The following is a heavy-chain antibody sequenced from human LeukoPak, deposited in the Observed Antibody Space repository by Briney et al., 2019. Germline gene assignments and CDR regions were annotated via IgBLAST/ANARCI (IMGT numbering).Heavy chain of an antibody. Sequence: ASVTVSCTASGYTFTNYGISWVRQAPGQGLEWMGWISAYNGNTNYAQKLQGRVTMTTETSTSTAYMELRSLRSDDTAVYYCARNQRKYGDYDFDYWGQGTLVTVSS. J-gene: IGHJ4*02. CDR1: GYTFTNYG. CDR3: ARNQRKYGDYDFDY. D-gene: IGHD4-17*01. V-gene: IGHV1-18*01. CDR2: ISAYNGNT.